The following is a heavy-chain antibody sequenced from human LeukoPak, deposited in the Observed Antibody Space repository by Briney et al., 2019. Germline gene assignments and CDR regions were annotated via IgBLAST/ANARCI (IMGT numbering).Heavy chain of an antibody. CDR2: TYYRSTWYN. V-gene: IGHV6-1*01. CDR3: ARRLTQYDCFDP. CDR1: GGSFSSGSYY. J-gene: IGHJ5*02. Sequence: SETLSLTCTVSGGSFSSGSYYWNWIRQSPSRGLEWLGRTYYRSTWYNDYAVSVRGRITVNPDTSKNQFSLHLNSVTPEDTAVYYCARRLTQYDCFDPWGQGILVTVSS. D-gene: IGHD2-2*01.